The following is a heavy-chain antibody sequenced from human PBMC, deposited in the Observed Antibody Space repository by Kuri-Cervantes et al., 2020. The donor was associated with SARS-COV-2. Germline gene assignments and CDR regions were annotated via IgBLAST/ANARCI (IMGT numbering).Heavy chain of an antibody. J-gene: IGHJ5*02. CDR3: ARLGPGT. Sequence: SETLSLTCTVSGGSISSYYWSWIRQPPGKGLEWIGYIYYSGSTYYNPSLKSRVTISVDTSKNQFSLKLSSVTAADTAVYYCARLGPGTWGQGTRVTGSS. CDR2: IYYSGST. CDR1: GGSISSYY. V-gene: IGHV4-59*08.